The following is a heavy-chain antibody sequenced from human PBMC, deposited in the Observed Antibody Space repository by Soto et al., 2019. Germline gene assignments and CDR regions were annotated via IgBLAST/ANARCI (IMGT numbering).Heavy chain of an antibody. J-gene: IGHJ6*04. Sequence: QVQLVQSGAEVKKPGASVKVSCKASGYTFTSYYMHWVRQAPGQGLEWMGIINPSGGSTSYAQKFQGRATRTRDTSTSTVYMELSSLSSEDTAVYYCARAAALLWFGELSGMDVWGKGTTVTVSS. CDR2: INPSGGST. CDR1: GYTFTSYY. V-gene: IGHV1-46*01. D-gene: IGHD3-10*01. CDR3: ARAAALLWFGELSGMDV.